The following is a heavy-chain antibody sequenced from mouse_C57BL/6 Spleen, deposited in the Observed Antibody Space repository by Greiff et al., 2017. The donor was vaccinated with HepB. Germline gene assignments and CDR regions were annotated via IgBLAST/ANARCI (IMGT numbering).Heavy chain of an antibody. V-gene: IGHV5-4*01. D-gene: IGHD5-2*01. CDR2: ISDGGSYT. J-gene: IGHJ4*01. Sequence: EVQGVESRGGLVKPGGSLKLSCAASGFTFSSYAMSWVRQTPEKRLEWVATISDGGSYTYYPDNVKGRFTISRDNAKNNLYLQMSHLKSEDTAMYYCARDRIPFHYWGQGTSVTVSS. CDR3: ARDRIPFHY. CDR1: GFTFSSYA.